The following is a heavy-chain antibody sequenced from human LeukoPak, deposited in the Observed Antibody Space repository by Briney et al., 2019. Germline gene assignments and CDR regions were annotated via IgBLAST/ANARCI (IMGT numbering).Heavy chain of an antibody. CDR1: GGSFSGYY. Sequence: SETLSLTCAVYGGSFSGYYWSWIRQPPGKGLEWIGEINHSGSTNYNPSLKSRVTISVDTSKNQFSLKLSSVTAADTAVYYCARGSRNYPTSGVRWPYWGQGTLVTVSS. CDR2: INHSGST. V-gene: IGHV4-34*01. J-gene: IGHJ4*02. D-gene: IGHD4-11*01. CDR3: ARGSRNYPTSGVRWPY.